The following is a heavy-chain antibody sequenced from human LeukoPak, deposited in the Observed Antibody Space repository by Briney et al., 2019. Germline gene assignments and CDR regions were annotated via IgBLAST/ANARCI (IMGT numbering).Heavy chain of an antibody. D-gene: IGHD3-16*01. Sequence: GASVTVSCKPSGDTFSSYGFNWVRQAPGQGLEWMGRIIPILDVSNYAQKFQGRVTITADKSTTTAYMEMSSLRSEDSAVYFCARDPVAELRYYFDSWGQGTLVTVSS. CDR1: GDTFSSYG. CDR2: IIPILDVS. J-gene: IGHJ4*02. CDR3: ARDPVAELRYYFDS. V-gene: IGHV1-69*04.